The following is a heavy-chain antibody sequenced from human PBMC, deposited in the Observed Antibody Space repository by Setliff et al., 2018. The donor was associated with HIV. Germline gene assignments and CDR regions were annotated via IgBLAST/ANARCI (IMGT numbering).Heavy chain of an antibody. CDR3: ARGATSYYYDSSGYYFFDY. Sequence: ASVKVSCKASGYTFTNNAIHWVRQAPGQRLEWMGWINAGNGDTKYSQKFQGRVTITRDTSASTAYMDVTSLRSEDTAVYYCARGATSYYYDSSGYYFFDYWGQGTLVTVSS. CDR1: GYTFTNNA. J-gene: IGHJ4*02. D-gene: IGHD3-22*01. V-gene: IGHV1-3*01. CDR2: INAGNGDT.